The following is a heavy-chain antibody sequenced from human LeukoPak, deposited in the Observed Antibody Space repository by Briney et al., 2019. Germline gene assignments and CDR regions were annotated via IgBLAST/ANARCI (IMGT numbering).Heavy chain of an antibody. CDR3: ARVPSSSPASAWFDP. V-gene: IGHV3-53*01. CDR2: IYNGGRA. CDR1: GFSFSDNY. J-gene: IGHJ5*02. D-gene: IGHD6-19*01. Sequence: GGSLRLSCVASGFSFSDNYTSWVRQAPGKGPEWVSVIYNGGRAYYADSVKGRFTISRDSSKNTLYLQMNSLRAEDTAVYYCARVPSSSPASAWFDPWGQGTVVTVSS.